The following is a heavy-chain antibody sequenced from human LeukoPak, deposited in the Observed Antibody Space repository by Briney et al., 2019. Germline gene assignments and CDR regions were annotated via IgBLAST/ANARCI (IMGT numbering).Heavy chain of an antibody. CDR2: IKQDGSEK. CDR1: GFTFSSYW. J-gene: IGHJ4*02. Sequence: PGGSLRLSCAASGFTFSSYWMSWVRQAPGKGLEWVANIKQDGSEKYYVDSVKGRFTISRGNAKNSLYLQMNSLRAEDTAVYYCARDPEYSSGFYDYWGQGTLATVSS. D-gene: IGHD6-19*01. CDR3: ARDPEYSSGFYDY. V-gene: IGHV3-7*01.